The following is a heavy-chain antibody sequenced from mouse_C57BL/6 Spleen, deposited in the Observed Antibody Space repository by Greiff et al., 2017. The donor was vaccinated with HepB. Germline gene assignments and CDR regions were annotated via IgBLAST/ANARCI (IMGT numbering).Heavy chain of an antibody. V-gene: IGHV14-2*01. CDR3: AMIYYGNYGYAMDY. D-gene: IGHD2-1*01. CDR1: GFTFKDYY. Sequence: VQLQQSGAELVKPGASVTLSCTASGFTFKDYYMHWVKQRTEQGLEWMGRIDPEDGATNYAPKFQGKGTITANTSSNAAYLKLSSLTSEDTAFYCGAMIYYGNYGYAMDYWGQGTSVTVSS. J-gene: IGHJ4*01. CDR2: IDPEDGAT.